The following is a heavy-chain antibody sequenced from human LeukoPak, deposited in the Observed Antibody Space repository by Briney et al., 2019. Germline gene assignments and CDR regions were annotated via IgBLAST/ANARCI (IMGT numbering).Heavy chain of an antibody. J-gene: IGHJ4*02. V-gene: IGHV1-8*01. CDR3: TRGSGGPI. CDR2: MNPDSGNT. CDR1: GYTFTSYD. D-gene: IGHD1-26*01. Sequence: ASVKVSCKVSGYTFTSYDINWVRQATGQGLEWMGWMNPDSGNTGYAQKFQGRVSMIRNTSTSTAYLELSRLRSEDTAVYYCTRGSGGPIWGQGTPVTVSS.